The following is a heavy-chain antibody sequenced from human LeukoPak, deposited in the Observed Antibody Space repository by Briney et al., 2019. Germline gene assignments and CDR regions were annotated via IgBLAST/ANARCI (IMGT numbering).Heavy chain of an antibody. D-gene: IGHD3-22*01. V-gene: IGHV4-34*01. CDR1: GGSFSGYY. Sequence: SETLSLTRAVYGGSFSGYYWSWIRQPPGKGLEWIGEINHSGSTNYNPSLKSRVTISVDTSKNQFSLKLSSVTAADTAVYYCAREVGYYDNCYFDLWGRGTLVTVSS. CDR3: AREVGYYDNCYFDL. CDR2: INHSGST. J-gene: IGHJ2*01.